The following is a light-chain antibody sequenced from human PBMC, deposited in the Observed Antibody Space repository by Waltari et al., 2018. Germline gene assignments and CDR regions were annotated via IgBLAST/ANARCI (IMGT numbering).Light chain of an antibody. CDR1: KLGDKV. CDR2: QAN. CDR3: QAWDSNIVI. Sequence: SYELTQPPSVSVSPGQTATIPCSGNKLGDKVACWYPRRPGQSPLLVIYQANKRPSGIPDRFSGSNSGNTATLTITGTQPIDEADYYCQAWDSNIVIFGGGTKLTVL. J-gene: IGLJ2*01. V-gene: IGLV3-1*01.